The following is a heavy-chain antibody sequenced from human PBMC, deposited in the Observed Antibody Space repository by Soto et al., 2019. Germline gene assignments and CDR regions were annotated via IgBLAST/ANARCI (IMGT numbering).Heavy chain of an antibody. V-gene: IGHV3-64*01. CDR1: GFTFSSYD. CDR3: GRRGSGNYDY. Sequence: EVQLAESGGGMVQPGGSLRLSCVASGFTFSSYDMHWVRQAPGKGLEYVSSISSNGGTTYYGNSVKGRFTISRDNSKNTLYRQMGSLRAEDMAGYYCGRRGSGNYDYWDQGTLVSVSS. J-gene: IGHJ4*02. D-gene: IGHD1-7*01. CDR2: ISSNGGTT.